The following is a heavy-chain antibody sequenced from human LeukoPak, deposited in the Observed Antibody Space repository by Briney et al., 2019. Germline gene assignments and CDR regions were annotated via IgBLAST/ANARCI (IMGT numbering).Heavy chain of an antibody. CDR1: GGSISSSSYY. D-gene: IGHD3-22*01. CDR2: IYYSGST. V-gene: IGHV4-39*01. CDR3: ASINYYDSSGYTYYFDY. J-gene: IGHJ4*02. Sequence: SETLSLTCTVSGGSISSSSYYWGWIRQPPGKGLEWIGSIYYSGSTYYNPSLKSRVTISVDTSKNQFSLKLSSVTAADTAVYYCASINYYDSSGYTYYFDYWGQGTLVTVSS.